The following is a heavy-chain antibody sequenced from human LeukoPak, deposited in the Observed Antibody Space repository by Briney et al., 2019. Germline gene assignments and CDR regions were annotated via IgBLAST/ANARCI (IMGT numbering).Heavy chain of an antibody. J-gene: IGHJ4*02. Sequence: SETLSLTCTVSGGSISSSSYYWGWIRQPPGKGLEWIGSIYYSGSTYYNPSLKSRVTISVDTSKNQFSLKLSSVTAADTAVYYCARLSIAAAGTTDYWGQGTLVTVSS. V-gene: IGHV4-39*01. CDR3: ARLSIAAAGTTDY. D-gene: IGHD6-13*01. CDR1: GGSISSSSYY. CDR2: IYYSGST.